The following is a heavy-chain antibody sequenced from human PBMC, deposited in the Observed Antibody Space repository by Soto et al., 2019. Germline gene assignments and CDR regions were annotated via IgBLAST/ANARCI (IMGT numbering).Heavy chain of an antibody. CDR3: AHSLINWGDAFDI. Sequence: QITLKESGPTLVKPTQTLTLTCTFSGFSLSTSGVGVGWIRQPPGKALEWLALLYWDDDTRFSPALKSRLTRTKDTSKNQVVLKMTNMDPAETGTYYCAHSLINWGDAFDIWGQGAMVTVSS. V-gene: IGHV2-5*02. D-gene: IGHD7-27*01. CDR2: LYWDDDT. J-gene: IGHJ3*02. CDR1: GFSLSTSGVG.